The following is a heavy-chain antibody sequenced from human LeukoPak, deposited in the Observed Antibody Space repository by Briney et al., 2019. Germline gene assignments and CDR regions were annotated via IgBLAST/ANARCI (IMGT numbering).Heavy chain of an antibody. Sequence: GGSLRLSCAASGFTFSSYAMSWVRQAPGKGLEWVSHITSSSTNIYYADSVKGRFTISRDNAKNALSLQMNSLRDEDTAVYYCATSGNYYLKYWGQGTLVTVSS. D-gene: IGHD1-26*01. CDR3: ATSGNYYLKY. V-gene: IGHV3-48*02. J-gene: IGHJ4*02. CDR1: GFTFSSYA. CDR2: ITSSSTNI.